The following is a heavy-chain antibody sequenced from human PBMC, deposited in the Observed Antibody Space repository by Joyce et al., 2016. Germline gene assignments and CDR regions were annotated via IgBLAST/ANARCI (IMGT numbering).Heavy chain of an antibody. CDR2: NSGSGNST. D-gene: IGHD3-16*02. V-gene: IGHV3-23*01. CDR1: GFTFSSSA. CDR3: AKALSPYYDYIWGSYLDAFDI. J-gene: IGHJ3*02. Sequence: EVQLLESGGGLVQPGGSLRLSCAASGFTFSSSAMSWGREAPGKGLVWGSANSGSGNSTYYADSVKGRFTISRDNSKNTLYLQMNSLRAEDTDVYYCAKALSPYYDYIWGSYLDAFDIWGQGTMVTVSS.